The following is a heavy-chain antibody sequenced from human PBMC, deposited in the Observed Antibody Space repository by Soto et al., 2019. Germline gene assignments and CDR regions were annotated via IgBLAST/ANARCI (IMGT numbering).Heavy chain of an antibody. CDR1: GASISDYY. CDR2: IYASGNT. D-gene: IGHD6-13*01. J-gene: IGHJ4*02. CDR3: ARESRSALGTVEH. Sequence: TLSLTCTVSGASISDYYWSWIRQPAGKGLECIGRIYASGNTNYNPSLKSRVTMSVDTSKNQFSLTLNSVTAADTAVYYCARESRSALGTVEHWGRGTLVTVSS. V-gene: IGHV4-4*07.